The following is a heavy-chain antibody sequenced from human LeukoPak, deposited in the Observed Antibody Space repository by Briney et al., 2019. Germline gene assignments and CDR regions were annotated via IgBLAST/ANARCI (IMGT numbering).Heavy chain of an antibody. CDR2: INPNSGGT. Sequence: GASVKVSCKASGYTFTSYYMHWVRQAPGQGLEWMGWINPNSGGTNYAQKFQGRVTMTRDTSISTAYMELSRLRSDDTAVYYCARELLTGYSIPGYWGQGTLVTVSS. CDR1: GYTFTSYY. V-gene: IGHV1-2*02. J-gene: IGHJ4*02. CDR3: ARELLTGYSIPGY. D-gene: IGHD3-9*01.